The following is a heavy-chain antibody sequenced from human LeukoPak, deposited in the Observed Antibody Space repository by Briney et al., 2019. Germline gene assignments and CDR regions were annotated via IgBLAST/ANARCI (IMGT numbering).Heavy chain of an antibody. CDR3: ARAGSGLVARL. CDR1: GYTFTGYY. J-gene: IGHJ4*02. CDR2: IKPNNGDT. Sequence: ASVKVSCKASGYTFTGYYIHWVRQAPGQGLEWMGCIKPNNGDTNSAQNFQGRVTLTRDTSISTAYMELSSLRPDDTAVYFCARAGSGLVARLWGQRTLVTVSS. D-gene: IGHD6-6*01. V-gene: IGHV1-2*02.